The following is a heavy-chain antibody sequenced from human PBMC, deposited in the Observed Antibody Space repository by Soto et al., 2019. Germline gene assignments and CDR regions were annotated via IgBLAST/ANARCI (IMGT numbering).Heavy chain of an antibody. J-gene: IGHJ4*02. D-gene: IGHD1-26*01. CDR3: AREAAVIVGVPPTPFDY. CDR2: ISAYNGNT. V-gene: IGHV1-18*04. CDR1: GYTFTSYG. Sequence: ASVEVSCKASGYTFTSYGISWVRQAPGQGLEWMGWISAYNGNTNYAQKLQGRVTMTPDTSTSTAYMELRSLRSDDTAVYYCAREAAVIVGVPPTPFDYWGQGTLVTVSS.